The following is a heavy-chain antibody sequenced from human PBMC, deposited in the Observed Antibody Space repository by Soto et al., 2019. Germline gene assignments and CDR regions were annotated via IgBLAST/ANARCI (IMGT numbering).Heavy chain of an antibody. Sequence: LGESLKVSCKVSGYSFTSYWIGWVRQMPGKGLEWMGIIYPGDSDTRYSPSFQGQVTISADKSISTAYLQWSSLKASDTAMYYCARPMIDCSGGSCYVTYFDYWGQGTLVTVSS. CDR1: GYSFTSYW. V-gene: IGHV5-51*01. J-gene: IGHJ4*02. CDR3: ARPMIDCSGGSCYVTYFDY. CDR2: IYPGDSDT. D-gene: IGHD2-15*01.